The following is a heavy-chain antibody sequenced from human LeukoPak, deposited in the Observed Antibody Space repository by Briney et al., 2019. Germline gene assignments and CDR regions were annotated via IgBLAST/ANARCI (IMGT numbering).Heavy chain of an antibody. CDR1: AFTFSDYS. Sequence: PGGSLRLSCAASAFTFSDYSMNWVCQAPRKGLEWISYISGRSSTIYYADSVRGRFTISRDNAKNSMYLQMNSLRAEDTAVYYCARDRLTSGSYFFDYWGQGTLVTVSS. V-gene: IGHV3-48*01. CDR3: ARDRLTSGSYFFDY. J-gene: IGHJ4*02. CDR2: ISGRSSTI. D-gene: IGHD1-26*01.